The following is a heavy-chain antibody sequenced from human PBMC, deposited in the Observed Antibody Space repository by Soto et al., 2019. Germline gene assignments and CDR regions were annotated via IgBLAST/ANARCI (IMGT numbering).Heavy chain of an antibody. J-gene: IGHJ2*01. CDR3: ARHVGFYWYFDL. CDR2: IYTDGNT. D-gene: IGHD1-26*01. V-gene: IGHV3-66*04. Sequence: EMQLVESGGGLVQPGGSLRLSCAASGFTVSSSYMGWVRQAPGKGLDWVSSIYTDGNTYYADSVKGRFTIFIDNSKDTLYHQMNSLRADDTAIYYCARHVGFYWYFDLWGRGTLVTVSS. CDR1: GFTVSSSY.